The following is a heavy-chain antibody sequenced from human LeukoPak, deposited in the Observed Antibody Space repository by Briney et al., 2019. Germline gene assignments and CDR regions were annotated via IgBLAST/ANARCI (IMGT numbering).Heavy chain of an antibody. V-gene: IGHV3-30-3*01. J-gene: IGHJ4*02. D-gene: IGHD2-15*01. Sequence: GGSLRLSCAASGFTFSGYPIHWVRQAPGKGLEWVAVISYDGSNKYYADSVKGRFTISRDNSKNTLYLQMNSLRAEDTAVYYCARQHCSGGDCYFFDWGQGTLVTVSS. CDR2: ISYDGSNK. CDR3: ARQHCSGGDCYFFD. CDR1: GFTFSGYP.